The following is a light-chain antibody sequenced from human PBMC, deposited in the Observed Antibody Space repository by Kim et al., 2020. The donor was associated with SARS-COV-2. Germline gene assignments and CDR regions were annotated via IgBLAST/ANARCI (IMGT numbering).Light chain of an antibody. CDR3: QAWDSSTVV. Sequence: SVSQGQTASITCSGDKLGDKYVCWYQQKPGQSPVVVIYQDSKRPSGISERFSGSNSGNTATLTISGTQAMDEADYYCQAWDSSTVVFGGGTQLTVL. J-gene: IGLJ2*01. V-gene: IGLV3-1*01. CDR1: KLGDKY. CDR2: QDS.